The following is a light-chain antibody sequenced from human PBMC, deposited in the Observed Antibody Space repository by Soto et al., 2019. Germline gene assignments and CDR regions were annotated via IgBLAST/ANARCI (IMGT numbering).Light chain of an antibody. J-gene: IGLJ2*01. CDR1: SSDIGDWNY. CDR2: EVT. V-gene: IGLV2-8*01. CDR3: SSYAGNRKLV. Sequence: QSVQTQPPSASGSPGQSVTISCTGASSDIGDWNYVSWYQQHPGKAPKLIIYEVTKRPSGVPDRFSGSKSGNTASLTVSGLQAEDEADYYCSSYAGNRKLVFGGGTKLTVL.